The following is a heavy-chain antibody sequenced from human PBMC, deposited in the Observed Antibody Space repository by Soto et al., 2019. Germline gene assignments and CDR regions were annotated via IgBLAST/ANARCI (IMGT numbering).Heavy chain of an antibody. CDR1: GFTFSSYS. CDR2: ISSSSSYI. CDR3: ARDPSCSGGSCYFYYYYGMDV. V-gene: IGHV3-21*01. Sequence: LRLSCAASGFTFSSYSMNWVRQAPGKGLEWVSSISSSSSYIYYADSVKGRFTISRDNAKNSLYLQMNSLRAEDTAVYYCARDPSCSGGSCYFYYYYGMDVWGQGTTVTVSS. J-gene: IGHJ6*02. D-gene: IGHD2-15*01.